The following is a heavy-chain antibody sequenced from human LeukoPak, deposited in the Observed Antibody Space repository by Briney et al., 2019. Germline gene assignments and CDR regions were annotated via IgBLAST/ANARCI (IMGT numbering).Heavy chain of an antibody. V-gene: IGHV4-4*07. CDR2: IYSSGDT. CDR1: GGSISSYY. Sequence: PSETLSLTCTVSGGSISSYYWDWIRQPAGKELEWIGRIYSSGDTNYNPSLKSRVTMSVDTSKNQFSLRLSSLTAADTAVYYCARDVGSGGGTFPTYHFDFWGQGTLVTVSS. J-gene: IGHJ4*02. CDR3: ARDVGSGGGTFPTYHFDF. D-gene: IGHD3-10*01.